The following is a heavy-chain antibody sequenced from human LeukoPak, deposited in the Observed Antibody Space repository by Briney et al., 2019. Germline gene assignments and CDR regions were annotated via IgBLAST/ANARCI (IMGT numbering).Heavy chain of an antibody. CDR2: IRYDESNK. Sequence: GGSLRLSCAASGFTFRSYGMYWVRQAPGKGLAWVAFIRYDESNKYYADTVNGRFTISRDNSKNTLYLQTNSLRVEDTAVYYCAKERGYYFDYWGQGTLVTVSS. V-gene: IGHV3-30*02. D-gene: IGHD3-10*01. J-gene: IGHJ4*02. CDR1: GFTFRSYG. CDR3: AKERGYYFDY.